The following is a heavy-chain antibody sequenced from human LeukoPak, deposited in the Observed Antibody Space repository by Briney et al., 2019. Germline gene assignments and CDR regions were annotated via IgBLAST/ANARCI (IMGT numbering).Heavy chain of an antibody. V-gene: IGHV3-7*01. CDR1: GFTFSSYW. CDR3: ARDQAVVAVTPVAFDI. Sequence: GGSLRLSCAASGFTFSSYWMSWVRQAPGKGLEWVANIKQDGSEKYYVDSVKGRFTISRDNAKNSLYLQMNSLRAEDTAVYYCARDQAVVAVTPVAFDIWGQGTMVTVSS. CDR2: IKQDGSEK. D-gene: IGHD2-15*01. J-gene: IGHJ3*02.